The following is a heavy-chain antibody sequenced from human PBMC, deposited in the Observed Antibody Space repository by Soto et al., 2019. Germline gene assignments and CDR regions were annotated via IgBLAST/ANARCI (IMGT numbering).Heavy chain of an antibody. J-gene: IGHJ5*02. CDR3: ARAGGFSSSWNNWFDP. CDR2: INPNSGGT. CDR1: GYTFTGYY. V-gene: IGHV1-2*04. Sequence: QVQLVQSGAEVKKPGASVKVSCKASGYTFTGYYMHWVRQAPGQGLEWMGWINPNSGGTNYAQKFQGWVTMTRDTSISTAYMELSRLRSDDTAVYYCARAGGFSSSWNNWFDPWGQGTLVTVSS. D-gene: IGHD6-13*01.